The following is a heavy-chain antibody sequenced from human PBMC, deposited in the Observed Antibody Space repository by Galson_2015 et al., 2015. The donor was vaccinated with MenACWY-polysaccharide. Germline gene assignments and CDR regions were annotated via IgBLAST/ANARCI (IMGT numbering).Heavy chain of an antibody. CDR2: INTDGSST. Sequence: SLRLSCAASGFTFSSYWMHWVRQAPGEGLVWVSRINTDGSSTSYADSVKGRFTVSRDNAKNAVYLQMNSLSAEDTAVYYCARDPQCGAVCSMHDAFGVWGQGTKVTVSS. CDR1: GFTFSSYW. D-gene: IGHD2-21*02. V-gene: IGHV3-74*01. CDR3: ARDPQCGAVCSMHDAFGV. J-gene: IGHJ3*01.